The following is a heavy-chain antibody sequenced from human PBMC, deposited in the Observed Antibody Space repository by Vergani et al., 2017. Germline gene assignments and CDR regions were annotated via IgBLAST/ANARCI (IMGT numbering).Heavy chain of an antibody. J-gene: IGHJ6*03. CDR2: IAGSSSPI. V-gene: IGHV3-48*01. CDR3: ARGAVVPAAILNYYYYYYMDV. Sequence: EVLLVESGGGFVQPGGSLRLSCAASGFTFSSYGINWVRQAPGRGLEWISYIAGSSSPIYYADSVKGRFTISRDNAMNSLYLQMNSLRAEDTAVYYCARGAVVPAAILNYYYYYYMDVWGKGTTVTVSS. CDR1: GFTFSSYG. D-gene: IGHD2-2*02.